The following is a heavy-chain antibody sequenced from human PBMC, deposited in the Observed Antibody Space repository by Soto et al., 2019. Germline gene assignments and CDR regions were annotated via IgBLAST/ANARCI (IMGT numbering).Heavy chain of an antibody. CDR3: ARAEMATMGAFDI. D-gene: IGHD5-12*01. CDR2: IYHSGST. CDR1: GGSISSGGYS. J-gene: IGHJ3*02. V-gene: IGHV4-30-2*01. Sequence: ASETLSLTCAVSGGSISSGGYSWSWXRQPPGKGLEWIGYIYHSGSTYYNPSLKSRVTISVDRSKNQFSLKLSSVTAADTAVYYCARAEMATMGAFDIWGQGTMVTVSS.